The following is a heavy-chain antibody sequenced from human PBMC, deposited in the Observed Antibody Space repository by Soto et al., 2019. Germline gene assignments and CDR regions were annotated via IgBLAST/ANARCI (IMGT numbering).Heavy chain of an antibody. V-gene: IGHV1-18*04. CDR3: ARDQIPAAIPVGYYYDYYGMDV. CDR1: GYTFTSYG. D-gene: IGHD2-2*02. J-gene: IGHJ6*02. Sequence: ASVKVSCKASGYTFTSYGISWVRQAPGQGLEWMGWISAYNGNTNYAQKLQGRVTMTTDTSTSTAYMELRSLRSDDTAVYYCARDQIPAAIPVGYYYDYYGMDVWGQGTTVTVSS. CDR2: ISAYNGNT.